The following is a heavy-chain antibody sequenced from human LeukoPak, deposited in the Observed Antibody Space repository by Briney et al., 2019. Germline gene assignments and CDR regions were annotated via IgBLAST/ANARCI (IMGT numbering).Heavy chain of an antibody. CDR2: ISYRGTT. J-gene: IGHJ4*02. CDR1: GGSVTSGSYY. D-gene: IGHD2-2*01. V-gene: IGHV4-61*01. Sequence: SETLSLTCTVSGGSVTSGSYYWSWIRQPPGKGLEWIGYISYRGTTNYNPSLKSRVTMSVDTSKNQFSLKLTSVTAADTAVYYCARGSLGYCSSISCSGYDCWGQGTLVTVSS. CDR3: ARGSLGYCSSISCSGYDC.